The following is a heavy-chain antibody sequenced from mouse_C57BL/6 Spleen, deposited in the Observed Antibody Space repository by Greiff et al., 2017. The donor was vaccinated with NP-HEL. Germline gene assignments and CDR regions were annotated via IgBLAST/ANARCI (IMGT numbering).Heavy chain of an antibody. CDR2: IYPGSGST. Sequence: QVQLQQSGAELVKPGASVKMSCKASGYTFTSYWITWVKQRPGQGLEWIGDIYPGSGSTNYNEKFKSKATLTVDTSSSTAYMQLSSLTSEDSAVYYCARRAHYYGSSYDYFDYWGQGTTLTVSS. CDR1: GYTFTSYW. V-gene: IGHV1-55*01. D-gene: IGHD1-1*01. J-gene: IGHJ2*01. CDR3: ARRAHYYGSSYDYFDY.